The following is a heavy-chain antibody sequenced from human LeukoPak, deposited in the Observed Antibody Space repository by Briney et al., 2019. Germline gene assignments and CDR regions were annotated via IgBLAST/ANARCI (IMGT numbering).Heavy chain of an antibody. V-gene: IGHV3-66*01. CDR3: ATAYCGGDCYLYYYHGMDV. Sequence: GGSLRLSCAASGFTVSSNYMSWVRQAPGKGLEWVSVIYSGGSTYYADSVKGRFTISRDNSKNTLYLQMNSLRAEDTAVYYCATAYCGGDCYLYYYHGMDVWGQGTTVTVSS. J-gene: IGHJ6*02. CDR1: GFTVSSNY. CDR2: IYSGGST. D-gene: IGHD2-21*02.